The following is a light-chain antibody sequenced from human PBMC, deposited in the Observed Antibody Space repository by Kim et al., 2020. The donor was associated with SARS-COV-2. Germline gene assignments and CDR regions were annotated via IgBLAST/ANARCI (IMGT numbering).Light chain of an antibody. J-gene: IGKJ4*01. Sequence: EIVMTQSPATLSVSPGERATLSCRASQGVSSNLAWYQQKPGQAPRLLIYGASTRATGIPARFSGSGSGTEFTLTISSLQSEDFAVYYCQQYNNWPLTFGGGTKLEI. V-gene: IGKV3-15*01. CDR1: QGVSSN. CDR2: GAS. CDR3: QQYNNWPLT.